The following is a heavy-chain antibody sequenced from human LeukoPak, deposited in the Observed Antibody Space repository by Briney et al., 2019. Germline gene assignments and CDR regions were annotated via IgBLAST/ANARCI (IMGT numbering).Heavy chain of an antibody. CDR1: GFTFSSYG. V-gene: IGHV3-33*06. CDR2: IWYDGSNK. Sequence: GRSLRLSCAASGFTFSSYGMHWVRQAPGKGLEWVAVIWYDGSNKYYADSVKGRFTISRDNSKNTLYLQINSLRGEDTAVYYCAKGRNVAAAGFFDYWGQGTLVTVSS. J-gene: IGHJ4*02. CDR3: AKGRNVAAAGFFDY. D-gene: IGHD6-13*01.